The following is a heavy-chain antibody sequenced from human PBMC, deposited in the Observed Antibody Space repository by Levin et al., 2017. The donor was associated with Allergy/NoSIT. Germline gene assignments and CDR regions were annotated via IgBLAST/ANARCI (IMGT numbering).Heavy chain of an antibody. CDR2: IYPGDSDT. J-gene: IGHJ6*03. V-gene: IGHV5-51*01. CDR1: GYSFTSYW. Sequence: GESLKISCQGSGYSFTSYWIGWVRQMPGKGLEWMGIIYPGDSDTRYSPSFHGQVTISADKSISTAYLQCSSREASDTAIYYCARRGTRDYYYYVDVWGKGTTVTVSS. D-gene: IGHD1-1*01. CDR3: ARRGTRDYYYYVDV.